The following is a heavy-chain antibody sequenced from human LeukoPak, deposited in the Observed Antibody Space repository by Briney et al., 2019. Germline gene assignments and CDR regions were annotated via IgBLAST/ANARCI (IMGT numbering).Heavy chain of an antibody. CDR2: INHSGST. J-gene: IGHJ4*02. CDR3: ARRKRLGYSSSSPSDY. V-gene: IGHV4-34*01. CDR1: GGSFSGYY. D-gene: IGHD6-6*01. Sequence: SETLSLTCAVYGGSFSGYYWSWIRQPPGKGLEWIGEINHSGSTNYNPSLKSRVTISVDTSKNQFSLKLSSVTAADTAVYYCARRKRLGYSSSSPSDYWGRGTLVTVSS.